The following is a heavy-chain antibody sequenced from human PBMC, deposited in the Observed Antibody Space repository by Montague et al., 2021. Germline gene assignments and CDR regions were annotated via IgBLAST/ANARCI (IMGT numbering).Heavy chain of an antibody. CDR2: ISWNSGSI. CDR1: GFTFDDYA. D-gene: IGHD2-2*01. CDR3: AKDAGIVVVPARYFDY. J-gene: IGHJ4*01. V-gene: IGHV3-9*01. Sequence: SLRLSCAASGFTFDDYAMHWVRQTPGKGLEWVSGISWNSGSIGYADSVKGRFTISRDNAKNSLYLQMNSLRAEDTALYYCAKDAGIVVVPARYFDYWGPGTLVTVSS.